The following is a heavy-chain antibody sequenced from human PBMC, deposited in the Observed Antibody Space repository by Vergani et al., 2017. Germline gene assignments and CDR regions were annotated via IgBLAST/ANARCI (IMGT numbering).Heavy chain of an antibody. J-gene: IGHJ4*02. V-gene: IGHV3-21*04. CDR1: GFTFSSYS. Sequence: EVQLVESGGGLVKPGGSLRLSCAASGFTFSSYSMNWVRQAPGKGLEWVSSISSSSSYIYYADSVKGRFTISRDNAKNSLYLQMNSLRAEDTAVYYCARVRPEGDCSSTSRFTPLGDFDYWGQGTLVTVSS. D-gene: IGHD2-2*02. CDR2: ISSSSSYI. CDR3: ARVRPEGDCSSTSRFTPLGDFDY.